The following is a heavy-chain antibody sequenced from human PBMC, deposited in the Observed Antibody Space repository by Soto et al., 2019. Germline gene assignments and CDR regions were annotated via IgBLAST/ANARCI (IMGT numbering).Heavy chain of an antibody. Sequence: QVQLVQSGAEVKKPGSSVKVSCKASGGTFSSYAISWVRQAPGQGLEWMGGIMPLFGTANYAQKFQGRVTITADESSSTAYIELGSLRSEDTAVYYCARGSGYCISTSCYVPSFITGTTGGYGMDVWGQGTTVTVSS. D-gene: IGHD2-2*01. V-gene: IGHV1-69*12. J-gene: IGHJ6*02. CDR1: GGTFSSYA. CDR3: ARGSGYCISTSCYVPSFITGTTGGYGMDV. CDR2: IMPLFGTA.